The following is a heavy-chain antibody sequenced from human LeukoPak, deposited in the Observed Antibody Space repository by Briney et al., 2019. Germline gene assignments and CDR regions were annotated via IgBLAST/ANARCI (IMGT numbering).Heavy chain of an antibody. CDR1: GGSISSGSYY. V-gene: IGHV4-39*07. Sequence: SETLSLTCTVSGGSISSGSYYWSWIRQPPGKGLEWIGEINHSGSTNYNPSLKSRVTISVDTSKNQFSLKLSSVTAADTAVYYCARGDYRVFDYWGQGTLVTVSS. CDR3: ARGDYRVFDY. D-gene: IGHD4-17*01. CDR2: INHSGST. J-gene: IGHJ4*02.